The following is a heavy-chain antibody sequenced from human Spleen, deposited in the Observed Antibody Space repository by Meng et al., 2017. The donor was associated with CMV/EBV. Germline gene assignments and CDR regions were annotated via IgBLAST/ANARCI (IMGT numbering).Heavy chain of an antibody. CDR2: IYPSDSAT. D-gene: IGHD2-2*01. V-gene: IGHV5-51*01. Sequence: GESLKISCKHSGDGFSNYWIGWVRQMPGEGLEWMGIIYPSDSATRYNPSFQGQVTISADKSIRTAYLQWASLKASDTAMYYCARPSSKGDGVGLDYWGQGTVVTVSS. J-gene: IGHJ4*02. CDR3: ARPSSKGDGVGLDY. CDR1: GDGFSNYW.